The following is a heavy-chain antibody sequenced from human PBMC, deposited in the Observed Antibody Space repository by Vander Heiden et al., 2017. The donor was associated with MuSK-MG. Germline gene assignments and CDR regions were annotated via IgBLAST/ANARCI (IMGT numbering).Heavy chain of an antibody. CDR2: IYTSGST. D-gene: IGHD3-22*01. Sequence: QVQLQESGPGLVKPSETLSLPCTVPGGPISSSYWSWIRQPAGKGLEWIGRIYTSGSTNYNPSLKRRVTMSVDTSKNQFSRKLSSVTAAETAVYYCAGGARFYDSSGYYNYFDYWGQGTLVTVSS. J-gene: IGHJ4*02. V-gene: IGHV4-4*07. CDR3: AGGARFYDSSGYYNYFDY. CDR1: GGPISSSY.